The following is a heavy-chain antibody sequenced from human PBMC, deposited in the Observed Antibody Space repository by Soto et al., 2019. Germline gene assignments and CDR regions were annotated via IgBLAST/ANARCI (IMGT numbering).Heavy chain of an antibody. CDR1: GDSISGYS. Sequence: LSLTCTVSGDSISGYSWSWIRQPPGKGLEWIGYLSYSESTTSTPSLKSRVTISVDTSKNQFSLELSSVTAADTAVYFCARDGGTYLTRYFDSWGRGALVTVSS. CDR2: LSYSEST. J-gene: IGHJ4*02. CDR3: ARDGGTYLTRYFDS. D-gene: IGHD3-10*01. V-gene: IGHV4-59*01.